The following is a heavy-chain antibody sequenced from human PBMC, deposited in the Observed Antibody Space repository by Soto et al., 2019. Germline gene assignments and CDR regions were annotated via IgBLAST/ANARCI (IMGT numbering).Heavy chain of an antibody. J-gene: IGHJ4*02. CDR1: GFTFSDYS. V-gene: IGHV3-11*01. D-gene: IGHD3-10*01. Sequence: GGSLRLSCAASGFTFSDYSMTWIRQAPGKGLEWISYIRGSGNLMYYADSVRGRFTISRDNAKNSLYLQMNSLRAEDTAVYFCARDYYTSGSSYNLVAYWGQGTLVTVSS. CDR3: ARDYYTSGSSYNLVAY. CDR2: IRGSGNLM.